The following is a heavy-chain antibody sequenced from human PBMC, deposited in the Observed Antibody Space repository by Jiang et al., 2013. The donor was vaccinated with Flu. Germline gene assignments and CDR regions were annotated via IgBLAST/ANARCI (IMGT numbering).Heavy chain of an antibody. D-gene: IGHD4-23*01. Sequence: CKASGYTFTSYYMHWVRQAPGQGLEWMGIINPSGGSTSYAQKFQGRVTMTRDTSTSTVYMELSSLRSEDTAVYYCARDPEYGGNTNPEDYWGQGTLVTVSS. V-gene: IGHV1-46*01. J-gene: IGHJ4*02. CDR1: GYTFTSYY. CDR3: ARDPEYGGNTNPEDY. CDR2: INPSGGST.